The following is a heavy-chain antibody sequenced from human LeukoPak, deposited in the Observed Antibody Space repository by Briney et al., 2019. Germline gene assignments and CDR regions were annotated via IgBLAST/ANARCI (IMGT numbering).Heavy chain of an antibody. Sequence: GASVKVSCKVSGYTLTELSMHWVRQAPGKGLEWMGGFDPEDGETIYAQKFQGRVTMTEDTSTDTAYMELSSLRSEDTAVYYCATVPNCSGGSCSYYFDYWGQGTLVIVSS. CDR2: FDPEDGET. CDR3: ATVPNCSGGSCSYYFDY. V-gene: IGHV1-24*01. J-gene: IGHJ4*02. D-gene: IGHD2-15*01. CDR1: GYTLTELS.